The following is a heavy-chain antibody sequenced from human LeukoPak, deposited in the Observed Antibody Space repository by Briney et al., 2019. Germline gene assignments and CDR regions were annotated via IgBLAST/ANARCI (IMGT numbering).Heavy chain of an antibody. Sequence: GGSLRLSCAASGFTFSSYSMNWVRQAPGKGLEWVSSISSSSSYIYYADSVKGRFTISRDNSKNTLYLQMNSLRAEDTAVYYCARDPYDSSVRLDYLGQGTLVTVSS. CDR1: GFTFSSYS. D-gene: IGHD3-22*01. V-gene: IGHV3-21*01. CDR3: ARDPYDSSVRLDY. CDR2: ISSSSSYI. J-gene: IGHJ4*02.